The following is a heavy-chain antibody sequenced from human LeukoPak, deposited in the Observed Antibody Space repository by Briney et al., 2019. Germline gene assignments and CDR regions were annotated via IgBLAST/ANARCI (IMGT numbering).Heavy chain of an antibody. V-gene: IGHV3-20*04. Sequence: RPGGSLRLSCATSGFTFVDYGLSWVRRAPGKGLEWLCAINYNGAITDYADSEKGRFTISRDNAKNSLYLRMDSLRAEDTALYYCARDRLGPSFSVSHFDLWGQGTLVTVSS. CDR1: GFTFVDYG. J-gene: IGHJ4*02. D-gene: IGHD3-3*02. CDR3: ARDRLGPSFSVSHFDL. CDR2: INYNGAIT.